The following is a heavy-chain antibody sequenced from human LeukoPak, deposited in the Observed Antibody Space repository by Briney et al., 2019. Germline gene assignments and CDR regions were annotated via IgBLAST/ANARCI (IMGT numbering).Heavy chain of an antibody. V-gene: IGHV4-39*01. CDR3: ARLSQKATMVRGVYYFDY. J-gene: IGHJ4*02. D-gene: IGHD3-10*01. CDR2: IYYSGGT. CDR1: GGSISSSSYY. Sequence: PSETLSLTCTVSGGSISSSSYYWGWIRQPPGKGLEWIGSIYYSGGTYYNPSLKSRVTISVDTSKNQFSLKLSSVTAADTAVYYCARLSQKATMVRGVYYFDYWGQGTLVTVSS.